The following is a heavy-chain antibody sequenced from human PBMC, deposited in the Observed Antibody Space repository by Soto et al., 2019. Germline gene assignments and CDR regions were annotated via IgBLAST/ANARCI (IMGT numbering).Heavy chain of an antibody. V-gene: IGHV5-10-1*01. CDR2: IEPSDSYI. D-gene: IGHD5-18*01. Sequence: PGESLKISCTASGYNFNNNWIGWVRQTPGKGLEWMGRIEPSDSYIDYSPSFKGHVTISSDKSIKTVYLQWSSLKASDTAMYYCARVPGIQLWVPYDYWGQGTLVTVSS. CDR3: ARVPGIQLWVPYDY. J-gene: IGHJ4*02. CDR1: GYNFNNNW.